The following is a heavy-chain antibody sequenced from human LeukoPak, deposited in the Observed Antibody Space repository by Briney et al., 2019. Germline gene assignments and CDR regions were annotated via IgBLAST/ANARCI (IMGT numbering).Heavy chain of an antibody. D-gene: IGHD5-12*01. Sequence: GASVKVSCKASGYTFTSYAMNWVRQAPGQGLEWMGWMNPNSGNTGYAQKFQGRVTMTRNTSISTAYMELSSLRSEDTAVYYCARAWVYSGYDTLNDWGQETLVTVSS. CDR1: GYTFTSYA. CDR3: ARAWVYSGYDTLND. V-gene: IGHV1-8*02. CDR2: MNPNSGNT. J-gene: IGHJ4*02.